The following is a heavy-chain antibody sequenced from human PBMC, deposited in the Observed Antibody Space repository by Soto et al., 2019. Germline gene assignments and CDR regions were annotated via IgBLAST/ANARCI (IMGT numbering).Heavy chain of an antibody. CDR1: GGSFSGYY. Sequence: SETLSLTCAVYGGSFSGYYWSWIRQPPGKGLEWIGEINHSGSTNYNPSLKSRVTISVDTSKNQFSLKLSSVTAADTAVYYCARGLGVVVPAATERCWFDPWGQGTLVTVSS. J-gene: IGHJ5*02. CDR3: ARGLGVVVPAATERCWFDP. V-gene: IGHV4-34*01. D-gene: IGHD2-2*01. CDR2: INHSGST.